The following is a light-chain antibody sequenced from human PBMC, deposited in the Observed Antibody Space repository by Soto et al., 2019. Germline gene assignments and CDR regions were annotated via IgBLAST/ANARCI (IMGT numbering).Light chain of an antibody. V-gene: IGKV1-8*01. Sequence: AIRMTQSPSSLSASTGDRVTITCRASQGISSYLAWYQQKPGKAPKLLIYAASTLQSGVPSRFSGSGSGTDFTLTISCLQSEDFATYYCQQYYSYPLFTFGPGTKVAIK. J-gene: IGKJ3*01. CDR3: QQYYSYPLFT. CDR2: AAS. CDR1: QGISSY.